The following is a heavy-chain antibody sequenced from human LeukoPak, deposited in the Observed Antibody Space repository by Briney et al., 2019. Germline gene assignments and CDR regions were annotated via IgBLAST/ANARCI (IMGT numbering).Heavy chain of an antibody. J-gene: IGHJ4*02. D-gene: IGHD4-11*01. CDR1: EGTFSRYT. Sequence: SVKVSCKPAEGTFSRYTISWGGRAAGQGLEWMGRIIPILGIANDAQKFQGRVTITADKSPSTAYMELSSLRSEDTAVYYCASLVYSNTARYYFDYWGQGTLVTVSS. CDR2: IIPILGIA. CDR3: ASLVYSNTARYYFDY. V-gene: IGHV1-69*02.